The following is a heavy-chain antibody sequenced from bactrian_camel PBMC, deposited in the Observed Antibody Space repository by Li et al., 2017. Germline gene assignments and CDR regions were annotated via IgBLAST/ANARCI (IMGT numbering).Heavy chain of an antibody. J-gene: IGHJ4*01. D-gene: IGHD2*01. CDR1: GFTFSNYW. Sequence: HVQLVESGGGLVQSGGSLRLSCAASGFTFSNYWMYWVRQAPGKGLEWVSTINTDGSTIYYEDSVKGRFTISRDNARNWLDLQMDSLEPGDTARYYCAADRRRHGPPSLRPGDYSVWGQGTQVTVS. CDR2: INTDGSTI. V-gene: IGHV3S1*01. CDR3: AADRRRHGPPSLRPGDYSV.